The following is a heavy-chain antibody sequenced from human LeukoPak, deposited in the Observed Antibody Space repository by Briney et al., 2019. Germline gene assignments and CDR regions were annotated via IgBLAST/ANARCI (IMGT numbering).Heavy chain of an antibody. D-gene: IGHD7-27*01. CDR3: AKYSNWAFDY. J-gene: IGHJ4*02. CDR2: IRKDGSDK. Sequence: GGSQTLSCGASGFTFSRYGMHWVRQAPGKGLEWVTYIRKDGSDKYYADSVKGRFTISRDSSKNMVYLQMNSLRAEDTAVYYCAKYSNWAFDYWGRATMVSVSS. V-gene: IGHV3-30*02. CDR1: GFTFSRYG.